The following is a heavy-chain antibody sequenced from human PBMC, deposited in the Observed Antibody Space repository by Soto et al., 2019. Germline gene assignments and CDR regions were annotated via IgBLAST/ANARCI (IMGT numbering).Heavy chain of an antibody. Sequence: GGSLRLSCAASGFTFSSYGMHWVRQAPGKGLEWVAVISYDGSNKYYADSVKGRFTISRDNSKNTLYLQMNSLRAEDTAVYYCAIDYYDSSGYYYWGQGTLVTVSS. V-gene: IGHV3-30*03. CDR2: ISYDGSNK. CDR1: GFTFSSYG. J-gene: IGHJ4*02. D-gene: IGHD3-22*01. CDR3: AIDYYDSSGYYY.